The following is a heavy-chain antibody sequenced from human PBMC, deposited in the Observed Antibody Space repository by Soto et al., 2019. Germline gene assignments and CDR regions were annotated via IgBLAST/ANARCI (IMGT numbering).Heavy chain of an antibody. CDR2: ISAYNGNT. D-gene: IGHD3-10*01. Sequence: CKHSSYTFSRDDRNRVGQGPGKGLEWMGWISAYNGNTNYAQKLQGRVTMTTDTSTSTAYMELRSLRSDDTAVYYCARDRMVRESKADYWGQGTLVTVYS. J-gene: IGHJ4*02. V-gene: IGHV1-18*04. CDR1: SYTFSRDD. CDR3: ARDRMVRESKADY.